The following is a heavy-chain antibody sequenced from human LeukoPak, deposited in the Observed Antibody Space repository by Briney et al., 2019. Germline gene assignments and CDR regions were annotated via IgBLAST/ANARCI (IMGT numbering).Heavy chain of an antibody. J-gene: IGHJ6*03. V-gene: IGHV3-30*02. Sequence: GGSLRLSCAASGFTFSTYGMHWVRQAPGKGLEWVAFIRNDGSSKYYADSVKGRFTISRDNSKNTLYLQMNSQRAEDTAAYYCAKGAYCSGNSCHWGYYYYMDVWGKGTTVTVSS. CDR3: AKGAYCSGNSCHWGYYYYMDV. D-gene: IGHD2-15*01. CDR1: GFTFSTYG. CDR2: IRNDGSSK.